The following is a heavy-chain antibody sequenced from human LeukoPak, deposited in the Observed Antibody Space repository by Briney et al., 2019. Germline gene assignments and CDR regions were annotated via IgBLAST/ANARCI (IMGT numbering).Heavy chain of an antibody. V-gene: IGHV3-66*01. Sequence: GGSLRLSCAASGFTVSSNYMSWVRQAPGKGLEWVSVIYSGGSTYYADSVKGRFTISRDNSKNTLYLQMNSLRAEDTAVYYCASWVAVAGTGHWYFDLWGRGTLVTVSS. CDR2: IYSGGST. J-gene: IGHJ2*01. CDR1: GFTVSSNY. CDR3: ASWVAVAGTGHWYFDL. D-gene: IGHD6-19*01.